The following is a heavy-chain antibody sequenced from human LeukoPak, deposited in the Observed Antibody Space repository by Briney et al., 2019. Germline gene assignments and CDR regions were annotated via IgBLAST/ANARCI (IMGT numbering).Heavy chain of an antibody. Sequence: SETLSLTCAVYGGSFSGYYWSWIRQPPGKGLEWIGEINHSGSTNYNPSLKSRVTISVDTSKNQFSLKLSSVTAADTAVYYCARGDTYSGYDPEPNWFDPWGQGTLVTVSS. V-gene: IGHV4-34*01. CDR1: GGSFSGYY. CDR2: INHSGST. D-gene: IGHD5-12*01. J-gene: IGHJ5*02. CDR3: ARGDTYSGYDPEPNWFDP.